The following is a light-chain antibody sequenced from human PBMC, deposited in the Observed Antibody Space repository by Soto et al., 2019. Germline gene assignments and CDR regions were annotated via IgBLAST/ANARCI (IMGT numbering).Light chain of an antibody. CDR1: QSISIY. V-gene: IGKV1-39*01. CDR2: AAS. Sequence: DIQTTQSPSSLPASLGDRFSIACRASQSISIYLNWYQQKPGKAPKLLIYAASSLQSGVPSRFSGSGSGTDFTLTISSLQPEDFATYYCQQSYSTPPTFGQGTKVDIK. J-gene: IGKJ1*01. CDR3: QQSYSTPPT.